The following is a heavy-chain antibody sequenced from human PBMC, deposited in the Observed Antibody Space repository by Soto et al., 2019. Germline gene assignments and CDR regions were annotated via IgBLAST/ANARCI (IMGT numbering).Heavy chain of an antibody. V-gene: IGHV3-21*06. CDR3: ASHYGDNGWFDP. CDR2: ITSSSSSI. Sequence: EVQLVESGGGLVKPGGSLRLSCAASGFTFSAYNMSWVRQPPGKGLEWVSSITSSSSSIYYADSLKGRFTISRDNAKNSLYLQMNSLRAEDTAVYYCASHYGDNGWFDPWGQGTLVTVSS. CDR1: GFTFSAYN. D-gene: IGHD4-17*01. J-gene: IGHJ5*02.